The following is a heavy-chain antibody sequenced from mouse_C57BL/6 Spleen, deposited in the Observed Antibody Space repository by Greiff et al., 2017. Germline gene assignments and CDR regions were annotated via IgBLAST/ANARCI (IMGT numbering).Heavy chain of an antibody. CDR2: INPSSGYT. CDR1: GYTFTSYT. J-gene: IGHJ4*01. D-gene: IGHD2-1*01. V-gene: IGHV1-4*01. Sequence: QVQLQQSGAELARPGASVKMSCKASGYTFTSYTMHWVKQRPGQGLEWIGYINPSSGYTKYNQKFKDKATLTADKSSSAAYMQLSSLTSEDSAVYYWAFGNYEAMDYWGKGTSVTVSS. CDR3: AFGNYEAMDY.